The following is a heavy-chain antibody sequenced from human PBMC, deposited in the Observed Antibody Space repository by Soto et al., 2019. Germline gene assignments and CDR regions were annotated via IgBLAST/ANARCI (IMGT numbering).Heavy chain of an antibody. CDR1: GIAFGDNA. CDR3: APLAPRGGFDP. D-gene: IGHD3-10*01. Sequence: GGSLRLSCTASGIAFGDNAMTWFRQAPGMGLEWVGFITSKAYGGTSHYAASVKGRFTISRDDSKSIAYLQMNSLKTEDTAVYYCAPLAPRGGFDPWGQGTLVTVSS. V-gene: IGHV3-49*03. J-gene: IGHJ5*02. CDR2: ITSKAYGGTS.